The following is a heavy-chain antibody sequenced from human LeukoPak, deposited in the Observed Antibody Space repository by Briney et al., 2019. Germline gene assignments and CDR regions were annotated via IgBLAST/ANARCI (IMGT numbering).Heavy chain of an antibody. CDR2: IIPIFGTA. D-gene: IGHD2-21*02. V-gene: IGHV1-69*13. CDR3: AKKLTASVYYYYGMDV. J-gene: IGHJ6*02. CDR1: GGTFSSYA. Sequence: ASVKVSCKASGGTFSSYAISWVRQAPGQGLEWMGGIIPIFGTASYAQKFQGRVTITADESTSTAYMELSSLRSEDTAVYYCAKKLTASVYYYYGMDVWGQGTTVTVSS.